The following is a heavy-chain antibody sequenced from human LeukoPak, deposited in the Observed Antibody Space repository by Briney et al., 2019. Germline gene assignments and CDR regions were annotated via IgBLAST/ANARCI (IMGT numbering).Heavy chain of an antibody. D-gene: IGHD6-19*01. J-gene: IGHJ5*02. CDR2: IYYSGST. Sequence: SETLSLTCTVSGVSISSYYWSWIRQPPGKGLEWIGYIYYSGSTKYNPSLKSRVTISVDTSKNQFSLKLSSVTAADTAVYYCARAGSASGWLVHSHWFDPWGQGTLVTVSS. V-gene: IGHV4-59*01. CDR3: ARAGSASGWLVHSHWFDP. CDR1: GVSISSYY.